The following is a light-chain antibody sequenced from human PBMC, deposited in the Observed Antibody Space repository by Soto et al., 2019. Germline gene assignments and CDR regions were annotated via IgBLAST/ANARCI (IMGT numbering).Light chain of an antibody. Sequence: EIVMTQSPATLSVSPGERATLSCRASQSISSNLAWYQQKPGQAPRLLMFRTSSRATGFPARFSGSGSGTEFNLTISSPQSEDFGVYYCQQYNSWPRATFGGGTKVDIK. V-gene: IGKV3-15*01. CDR2: RTS. CDR3: QQYNSWPRAT. CDR1: QSISSN. J-gene: IGKJ4*01.